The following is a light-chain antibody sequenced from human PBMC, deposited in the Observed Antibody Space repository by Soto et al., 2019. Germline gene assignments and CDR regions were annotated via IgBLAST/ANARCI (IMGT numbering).Light chain of an antibody. Sequence: DIQMTQSPSTLSGSVGDRVTITCRASQTISSWLAWYQQKPGKAPKLLIYMASSLDSGVPSRFSGSGSGTEFTLTISSLQPDDFATYYCQQYNIYWTFGQGTKVDI. CDR3: QQYNIYWT. CDR2: MAS. V-gene: IGKV1-5*03. J-gene: IGKJ1*01. CDR1: QTISSW.